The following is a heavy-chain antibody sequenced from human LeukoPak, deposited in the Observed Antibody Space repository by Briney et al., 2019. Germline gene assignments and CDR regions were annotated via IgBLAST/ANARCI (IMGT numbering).Heavy chain of an antibody. J-gene: IGHJ4*02. V-gene: IGHV4-4*02. Sequence: TSETLSLTCAVSGGSISSSNWWSWVRQPPGKGLEWIGEIYHSGSTNYNPSLKSRVTISVDESKNQFSLKLSSVTAADTAVYYCARVSLDFWSGNWVDYWGQGTLVTVSS. CDR1: GGSISSSNW. D-gene: IGHD3-3*01. CDR3: ARVSLDFWSGNWVDY. CDR2: IYHSGST.